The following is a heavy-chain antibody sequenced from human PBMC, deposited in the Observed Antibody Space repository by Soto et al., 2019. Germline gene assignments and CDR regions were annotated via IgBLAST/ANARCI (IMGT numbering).Heavy chain of an antibody. CDR3: ARGYDFWSAQTYFDY. D-gene: IGHD3-3*01. J-gene: IGHJ4*02. CDR1: GGSISSSSYY. Sequence: QLQLQESGPGLVKPSETLSLTCTVSGGSISSSSYYWGWIRQPPGKGLEWIGSIYYSGSTYYNPSLKSRVTISVDTSKNQFSLKLSSVTAADTAVYYCARGYDFWSAQTYFDYWGQGTLVTVSS. CDR2: IYYSGST. V-gene: IGHV4-39*01.